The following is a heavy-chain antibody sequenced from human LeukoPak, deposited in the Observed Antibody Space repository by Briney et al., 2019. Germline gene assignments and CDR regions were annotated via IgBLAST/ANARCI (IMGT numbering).Heavy chain of an antibody. V-gene: IGHV4-59*01. J-gene: IGHJ4*02. D-gene: IGHD4-11*01. CDR3: ARDRLHQNY. CDR1: GGSITSNY. Sequence: SETLSLTCTVSGGSITSNYWSWIRQPPGKGLEWIGYIYYSGSTNYNPSLKSRVTISVDTSKNQFSLKLSSVTTADTAVYYCARDRLHQNYWGQGTLVTVSS. CDR2: IYYSGST.